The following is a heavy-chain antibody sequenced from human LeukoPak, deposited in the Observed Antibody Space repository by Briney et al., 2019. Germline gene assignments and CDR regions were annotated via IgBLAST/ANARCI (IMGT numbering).Heavy chain of an antibody. V-gene: IGHV3-7*01. CDR2: IKKDGSLK. J-gene: IGHJ3*01. CDR1: GFAFDIYW. D-gene: IGHD3-10*01. Sequence: GGSLRLSCAASGFAFDIYWMTWVRQAPGKGLEWVANIKKDGSLKQYVDAVRGRFTVSRDNAKNSLYLQMNSLRADVTALYYCVSLRVSTVRDSFDLWGQGTMVTVSS. CDR3: VSLRVSTVRDSFDL.